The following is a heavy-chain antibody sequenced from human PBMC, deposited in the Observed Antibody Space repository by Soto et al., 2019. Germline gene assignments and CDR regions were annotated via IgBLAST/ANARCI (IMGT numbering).Heavy chain of an antibody. D-gene: IGHD2-15*01. V-gene: IGHV4-39*01. Sequence: SSETLSLTCTVSGGSISSSSYYWGWIRQPPGKGLEWIGSIYYSGSTYYNPSLKSRVTISVDTSKNQFSLKLSSVTAADTAVYYCARHIDQPWADCSGGSCDNWFDPWGQGTLVTVSS. CDR3: ARHIDQPWADCSGGSCDNWFDP. CDR1: GGSISSSSYY. CDR2: IYYSGST. J-gene: IGHJ5*02.